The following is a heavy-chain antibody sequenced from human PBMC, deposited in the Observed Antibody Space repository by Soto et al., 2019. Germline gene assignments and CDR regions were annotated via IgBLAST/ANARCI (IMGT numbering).Heavy chain of an antibody. Sequence: QITLKESGPTLVKPTQTLTLTCIFSGFSLSSSGVGVGWIRQPPGKALEWLALIYWDGDKRYSPSLKTRLTITKDTSTKEVVLTMTNMDPVDTGTYYCAHKGGRGAGMDVWGQGTTVTVS. V-gene: IGHV2-5*02. J-gene: IGHJ6*02. D-gene: IGHD2-15*01. CDR2: IYWDGDK. CDR3: AHKGGRGAGMDV. CDR1: GFSLSSSGVG.